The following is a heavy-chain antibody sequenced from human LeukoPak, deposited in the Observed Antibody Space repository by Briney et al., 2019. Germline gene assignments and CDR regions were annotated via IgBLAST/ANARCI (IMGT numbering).Heavy chain of an antibody. CDR2: MNPNSGNT. V-gene: IGHV1-8*03. CDR3: AKEAVRSSIAVAGTRYFQH. CDR1: GYTFTSYD. Sequence: ASVKVSCKASGYTFTSYDINWVRQATGQGLEWMGWMNPNSGNTGYAQKFQGRVTITRNTSISTAYMELSSLRSEDTAVYYCAKEAVRSSIAVAGTRYFQHWGQGTLVTVSS. D-gene: IGHD6-13*01. J-gene: IGHJ1*01.